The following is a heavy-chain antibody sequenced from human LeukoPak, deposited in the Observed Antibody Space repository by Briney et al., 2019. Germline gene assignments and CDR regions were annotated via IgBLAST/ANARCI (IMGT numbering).Heavy chain of an antibody. CDR2: IYYSGST. CDR1: GGSISGYY. D-gene: IGHD3-3*01. Sequence: HSETLSLTCSVSGGSISGYYWSWIRQPPGKGLEWIGYIYYSGSTNYNPSLKSRVTMSVDTSEIQFSLNLTSVTAADTAVYYCARDFGSGREEGWFDPWGQGTLVTV. J-gene: IGHJ5*02. CDR3: ARDFGSGREEGWFDP. V-gene: IGHV4-59*01.